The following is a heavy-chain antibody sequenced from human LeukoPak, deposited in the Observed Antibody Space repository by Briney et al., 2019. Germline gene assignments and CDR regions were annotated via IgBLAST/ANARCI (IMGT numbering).Heavy chain of an antibody. Sequence: PSETLSLTCTVSGGSIRSSYYYWGWIRQPPGKGLEWIGSIYDSGSTYYNPSLKSRVTISVDTSKNQFSLKLNSVTAADTAVYYCARHDRIAKTFDYWGQGTLVTVSS. D-gene: IGHD6-13*01. CDR3: ARHDRIAKTFDY. V-gene: IGHV4-39*01. J-gene: IGHJ4*02. CDR1: GGSIRSSYYY. CDR2: IYDSGST.